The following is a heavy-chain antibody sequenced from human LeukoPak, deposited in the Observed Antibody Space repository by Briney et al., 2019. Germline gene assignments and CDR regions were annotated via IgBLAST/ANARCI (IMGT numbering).Heavy chain of an antibody. CDR2: IWHDGSNR. Sequence: GGSLRLSCTASGFSFSNYGMHWVRQAPGKGLEWVALIWHDGSNRYYAEAVKGRFTISRDNSKNTLYLQMNSLRAEDTAVYYCAKDDYRVPAASWGQGTLVTVSS. J-gene: IGHJ4*02. CDR3: AKDDYRVPAAS. V-gene: IGHV3-33*06. CDR1: GFSFSNYG. D-gene: IGHD2-2*01.